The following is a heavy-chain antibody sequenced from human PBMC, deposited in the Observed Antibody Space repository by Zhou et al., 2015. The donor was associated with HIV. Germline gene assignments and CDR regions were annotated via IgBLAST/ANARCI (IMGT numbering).Heavy chain of an antibody. CDR2: IIPIFGTA. J-gene: IGHJ6*02. Sequence: QVQLVQSGAEVKKPGSSVKVSCKASGGTFSSYAISWVRQAPGQGLEWMGGIIPIFGTANYAQKFQGRVTITADKSTSTAYMELSSLRSEDTAVYYCAASMRPDYDYVWGSYRAYYYYGMDVWGQGTTVTVSS. D-gene: IGHD3-16*02. CDR3: AASMRPDYDYVWGSYRAYYYYGMDV. V-gene: IGHV1-69*06. CDR1: GGTFSSYA.